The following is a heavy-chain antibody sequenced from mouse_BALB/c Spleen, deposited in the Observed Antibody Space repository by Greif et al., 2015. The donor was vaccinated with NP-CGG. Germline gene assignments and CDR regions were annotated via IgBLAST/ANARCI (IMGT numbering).Heavy chain of an antibody. V-gene: IGHV5-17*02. CDR2: ISSGSSTI. Sequence: EVQLVESGGGLVQPGGSRKLSCAASGFTFSSFGMHWVRQAPEKGLEWVAYISSGSSTIYYADTVKGRFTISRDNPKNTLFLQMTSLRSEDTAMYYCAREDRHDSYAMDYWGQGTSVTVSS. CDR3: AREDRHDSYAMDY. CDR1: GFTFSSFG. J-gene: IGHJ4*01. D-gene: IGHD2-14*01.